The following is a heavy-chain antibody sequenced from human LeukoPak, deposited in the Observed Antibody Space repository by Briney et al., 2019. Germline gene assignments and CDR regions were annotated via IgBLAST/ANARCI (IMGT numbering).Heavy chain of an antibody. CDR1: GGSFSGYY. J-gene: IGHJ5*02. D-gene: IGHD3-10*01. CDR2: INHSGST. V-gene: IGHV4-34*01. Sequence: ETLSLTCAVYGGSFSGYYWSWIRQPPGKGLEWIGEINHSGSTNYNPSLNSRVTISVDTSKNQFSLKLSSVTAADTAVYYCARGGSGGYYGSGSYYMGHNWFYPWGQGTLVTVSS. CDR3: ARGGSGGYYGSGSYYMGHNWFYP.